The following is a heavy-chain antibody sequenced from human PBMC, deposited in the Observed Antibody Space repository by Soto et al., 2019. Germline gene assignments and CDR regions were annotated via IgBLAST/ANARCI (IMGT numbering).Heavy chain of an antibody. CDR3: AKEGYSYGLDPYFDY. J-gene: IGHJ4*02. V-gene: IGHV3-30*18. Sequence: QVQLVESGGGVVQPGRSLRLSCAASGFTISFYGMHWVRQAPGKGLEWVAVISYDGSNKYYADSVKGRFTISRDNSKNTVYLQMNSLRAEDTAVYYCAKEGYSYGLDPYFDYWGQGTLVTVSS. D-gene: IGHD5-18*01. CDR2: ISYDGSNK. CDR1: GFTISFYG.